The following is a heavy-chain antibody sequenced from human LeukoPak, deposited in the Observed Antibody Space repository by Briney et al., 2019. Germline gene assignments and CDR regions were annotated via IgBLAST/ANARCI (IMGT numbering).Heavy chain of an antibody. J-gene: IGHJ6*02. Sequence: PGGSLRLSCAASGFTFSNFGMSWIRQPPGKGLEWIGEINHSGSTNYNPSLKSRVTISVDTSKNQFSLKLSSVTAADTAVYYCARGQLPRVYGMDVWGQGTTVTVSS. CDR2: INHSGST. D-gene: IGHD1-1*01. CDR3: ARGQLPRVYGMDV. CDR1: GFTFSNFG. V-gene: IGHV4-34*01.